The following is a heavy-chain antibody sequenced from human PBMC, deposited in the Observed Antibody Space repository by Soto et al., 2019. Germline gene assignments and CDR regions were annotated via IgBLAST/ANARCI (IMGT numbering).Heavy chain of an antibody. V-gene: IGHV1-8*02. CDR1: GYTYTGYY. D-gene: IGHD2-21*01. CDR2: MNPDSGNT. CDR3: ERVHCERRYFDY. Sequence: ASVKVSCTASGYTYTGYYMDWVRKAPGKGLEWLGWMNPDSGNTGYAQKFQGRVTMTRNTSISTAYMELSSLRTEDRAGYYCERVHCERRYFDYWVQRTLVTVSS. J-gene: IGHJ4*02.